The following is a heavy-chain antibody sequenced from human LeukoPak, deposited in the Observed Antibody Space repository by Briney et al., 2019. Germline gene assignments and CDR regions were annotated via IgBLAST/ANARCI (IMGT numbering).Heavy chain of an antibody. Sequence: GGSLRLSCAASGFTFSSYAMSWVRQAPGKGLEWVSAISGSGGSTYYADSVKGRFTISRDNSESALYLQMNSLRAEDTAVYYCARDQSSSWYGGAFDIWGQGTMVTVSS. J-gene: IGHJ3*02. CDR3: ARDQSSSWYGGAFDI. V-gene: IGHV3-23*01. CDR2: ISGSGGST. CDR1: GFTFSSYA. D-gene: IGHD6-13*01.